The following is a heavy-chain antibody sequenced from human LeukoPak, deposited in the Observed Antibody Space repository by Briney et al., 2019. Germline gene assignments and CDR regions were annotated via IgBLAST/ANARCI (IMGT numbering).Heavy chain of an antibody. CDR1: GYTFTSYG. J-gene: IGHJ4*02. Sequence: ASVKVSCKASGYTFTSYGISWVRQAPGQGLEWMGWINPNRGATKSAQKFQGRVTMTRDTSISTAYMELSRLRSDDTAVYYCARVDYYGSGSPTYLDYWGQGTLVTVSS. CDR3: ARVDYYGSGSPTYLDY. CDR2: INPNRGAT. V-gene: IGHV1-2*02. D-gene: IGHD3-10*01.